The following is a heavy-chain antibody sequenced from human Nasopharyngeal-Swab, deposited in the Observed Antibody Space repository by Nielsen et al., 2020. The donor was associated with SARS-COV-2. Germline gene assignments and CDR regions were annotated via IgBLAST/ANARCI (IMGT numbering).Heavy chain of an antibody. CDR3: ARAITYYYDGSGSPSYGLDV. V-gene: IGHV1-69*01. J-gene: IGHJ6*02. Sequence: WVRQAPGQGLEWVGGLIPVFGTTHYSQKFQDRLRVTAGASTDTAHMELSSLRSDDTAVYYCARAITYYYDGSGSPSYGLDVWGQGTTVTVSS. D-gene: IGHD3-22*01. CDR2: LIPVFGTT.